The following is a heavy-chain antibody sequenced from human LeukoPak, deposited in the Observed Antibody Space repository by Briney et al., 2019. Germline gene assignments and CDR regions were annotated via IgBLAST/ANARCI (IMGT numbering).Heavy chain of an antibody. V-gene: IGHV3-9*01. Sequence: GRSLRLSCAASGFTFDDYAMHWVRQAPGKGLEWVSGISWNSGSIGYTDSVKGRFTISRDNAKNSLYLQMNSLRAEDTALYYCATSPYYYDSSGYFAYYYYGMDVWGQGTTVTVSS. CDR1: GFTFDDYA. CDR2: ISWNSGSI. J-gene: IGHJ6*02. CDR3: ATSPYYYDSSGYFAYYYYGMDV. D-gene: IGHD3-22*01.